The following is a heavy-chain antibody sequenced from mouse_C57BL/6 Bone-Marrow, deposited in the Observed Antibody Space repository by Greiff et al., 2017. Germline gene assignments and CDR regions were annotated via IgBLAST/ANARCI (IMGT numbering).Heavy chain of an antibody. CDR1: GYTFTDYY. D-gene: IGHD1-1*01. CDR3: ARFGYYGRSIDY. V-gene: IGHV1-19*01. CDR2: INPYNGGT. J-gene: IGHJ2*01. Sequence: VQLQQSGPVLVKPGASVKMSCKASGYTFTDYYMNWVKQSHGKSLEWIGVINPYNGGTSYNQKFKGKATLTVDKSSSTAYMELTSLTSEDSAVYYGARFGYYGRSIDYWGQGTTLTVSS.